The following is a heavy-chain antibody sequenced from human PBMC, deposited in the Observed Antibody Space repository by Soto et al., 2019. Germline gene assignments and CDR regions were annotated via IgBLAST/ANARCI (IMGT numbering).Heavy chain of an antibody. J-gene: IGHJ4*02. CDR3: ARRGDGSGSLDY. CDR2: IYPSGST. D-gene: IGHD3-10*01. V-gene: IGHV4-4*02. Sequence: QVQLQESGPGLVKPSGTLSLTCAVSGGSISSSSWWSWVRQPPGKGLEGSGEIYPSGSTNYNPSLKSRVTISVDKYKNQFSLKLSSVTAADTAVYYCARRGDGSGSLDYWGQGTLVTVSS. CDR1: GGSISSSSW.